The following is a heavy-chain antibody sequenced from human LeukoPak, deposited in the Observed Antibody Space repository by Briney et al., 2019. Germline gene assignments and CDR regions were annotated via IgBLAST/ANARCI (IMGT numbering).Heavy chain of an antibody. CDR1: GFTFSSYA. Sequence: PGGSLRLSCSGSGFTFSSYAIHWVRQAPGKGPEYVSVINTSGDKTYYADSVKGRFTISRDNSKNTVSLQMSGLRAEDTAMYYCVKDLYKGDTSTWYYFDYWGQGTLVTVSS. CDR2: INTSGDKT. J-gene: IGHJ4*02. CDR3: VKDLYKGDTSTWYYFDY. V-gene: IGHV3-64D*06. D-gene: IGHD6-13*01.